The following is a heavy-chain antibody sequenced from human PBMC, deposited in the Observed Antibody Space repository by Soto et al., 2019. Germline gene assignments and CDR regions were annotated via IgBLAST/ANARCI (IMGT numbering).Heavy chain of an antibody. CDR2: IFYLGNT. CDR3: TRHAVIPTLRYGMDV. V-gene: IGHV4-59*08. CDR1: VGSISVYY. D-gene: IGHD2-21*01. J-gene: IGHJ6*02. Sequence: SETLCLTCTVSVGSISVYYWSWIRQPPGKGLELIGYIFYLGNTLYSPSLRGRVTISVDTSKNLFSLDLRSATAADTAVYYCTRHAVIPTLRYGMDVWAKGPRSPSP.